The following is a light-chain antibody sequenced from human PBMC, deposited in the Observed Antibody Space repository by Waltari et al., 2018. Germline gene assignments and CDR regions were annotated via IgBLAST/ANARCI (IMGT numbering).Light chain of an antibody. CDR2: WAS. CDR3: QQYYTTPT. V-gene: IGKV4-1*01. Sequence: DIVMTQSPDSLAVSLGERATINCKSSQTLFYSSNNKNYLAWYQLKPGQPPKLLIFWASTRESGVPDRFSGGGSATDFTLTIDTLQAEDVAVYYCQQYYTTPTFGQGTKVEIK. CDR1: QTLFYSSNNKNY. J-gene: IGKJ1*01.